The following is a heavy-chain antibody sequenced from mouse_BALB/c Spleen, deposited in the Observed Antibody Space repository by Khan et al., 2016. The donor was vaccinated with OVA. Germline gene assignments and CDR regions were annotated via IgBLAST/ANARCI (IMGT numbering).Heavy chain of an antibody. D-gene: IGHD1-1*02. CDR1: GFSLTDYG. V-gene: IGHV2-6-5*01. J-gene: IGHJ4*01. CDR2: IWGGGST. CDR3: AKGIWSYYFTLDY. Sequence: QVQLKESGPGLVAPSQSLSITCTVSGFSLTDYGVSWIRQPPGKGLEWLGVIWGGGSTYYTQVLKSRLSISKDNSKSQVFLKMIRLQAENTSIYYCAKGIWSYYFTLDYWGQGTSVTVSS.